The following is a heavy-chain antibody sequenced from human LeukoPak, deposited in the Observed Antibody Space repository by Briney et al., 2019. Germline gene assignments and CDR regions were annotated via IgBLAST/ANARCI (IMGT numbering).Heavy chain of an antibody. CDR2: IYYSGST. Sequence: SETLSLTCTVSGGSISSYYWSWIRQPPGKGLEWIGYIYYSGSTNYTPSLKSRVTISVDTSKNQFSLKLSSVTAADTAVYYCARENYDFWSGYLFDWGQGTLVTVSS. D-gene: IGHD3-3*01. CDR3: ARENYDFWSGYLFD. V-gene: IGHV4-59*01. J-gene: IGHJ4*02. CDR1: GGSISSYY.